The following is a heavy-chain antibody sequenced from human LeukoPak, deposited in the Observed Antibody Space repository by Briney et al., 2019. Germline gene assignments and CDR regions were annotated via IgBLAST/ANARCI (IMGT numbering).Heavy chain of an antibody. V-gene: IGHV1-2*02. CDR3: ARHPGKVTNDWYFDL. CDR1: GYTFTGYY. D-gene: IGHD4-23*01. Sequence: ASVKVSCKASGYTFTGYYMHWVRQAPGQGLEWMGWINPNSGGTNYAQKFQGRVTMARDTSITTAYMELSRLSSDDTAVYYCARHPGKVTNDWYFDLWGRGTLVTVSS. J-gene: IGHJ2*01. CDR2: INPNSGGT.